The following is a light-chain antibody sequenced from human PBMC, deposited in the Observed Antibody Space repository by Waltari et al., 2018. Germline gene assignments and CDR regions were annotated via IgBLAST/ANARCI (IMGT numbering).Light chain of an antibody. V-gene: IGKV1-33*01. CDR2: DAS. Sequence: DIQMTQSPSSLTASVEDGDTITCQSSQDIRKNLNWFQQKPGKAPQVLIFDASKSQTAVPSRFSGSGSGTDFAFTISSLQPEDIATYFCQQYDNLPLTFGGGTRVEIK. CDR1: QDIRKN. J-gene: IGKJ4*01. CDR3: QQYDNLPLT.